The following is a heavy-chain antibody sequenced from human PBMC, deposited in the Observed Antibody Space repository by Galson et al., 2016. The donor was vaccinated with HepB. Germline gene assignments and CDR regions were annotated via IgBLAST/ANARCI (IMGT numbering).Heavy chain of an antibody. Sequence: SLRLSCAGSGFTFSSHALHWVRQAPGKGLEWVAIVSDDGRKRDYADSVRGRFTISRDNSKNTLSLQMNSLRGEDTAVYYCARPPVDGGYSYGPFDHWGQGILVTVS. CDR2: VSDDGRKR. CDR1: GFTFSSHA. CDR3: ARPPVDGGYSYGPFDH. J-gene: IGHJ4*02. V-gene: IGHV3-30*04. D-gene: IGHD5-18*01.